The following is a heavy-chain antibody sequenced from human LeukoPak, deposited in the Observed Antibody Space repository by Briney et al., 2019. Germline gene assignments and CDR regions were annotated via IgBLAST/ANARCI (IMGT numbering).Heavy chain of an antibody. D-gene: IGHD4-23*01. V-gene: IGHV4-34*01. Sequence: SETLSLTCAVYGGSFSGYYWSWIRQPPGKGLEWIGEINHSGSTNYNPSLKSRVTISVDTSKNRFSLKLSSVTAADTAVYYCARTYGGNSGRYFDLWGRGTLVTVSS. CDR1: GGSFSGYY. CDR2: INHSGST. J-gene: IGHJ2*01. CDR3: ARTYGGNSGRYFDL.